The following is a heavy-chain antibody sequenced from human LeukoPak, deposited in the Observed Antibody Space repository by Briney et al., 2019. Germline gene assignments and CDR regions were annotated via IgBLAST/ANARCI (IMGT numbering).Heavy chain of an antibody. V-gene: IGHV4-4*02. CDR1: GDSISSSNW. CDR3: ARVGVRGVITSFDY. D-gene: IGHD3-10*01. Sequence: SGTLSLSCAVSGDSISSSNWWSWVRQSPGKRLEWIAEIHHSGSTNCNPSLKSRVTISVDKSKNQFSLQLSSVTAADTAVYYCARVGVRGVITSFDYWGQGTLVTVSS. J-gene: IGHJ4*02. CDR2: IHHSGST.